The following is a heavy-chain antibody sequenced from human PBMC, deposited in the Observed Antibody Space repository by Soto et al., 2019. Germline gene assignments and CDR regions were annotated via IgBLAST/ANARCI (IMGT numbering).Heavy chain of an antibody. Sequence: EVQLVESGGGLVQPGGSLRLSCVTSGFTFSKNWMHWVRQAPGKGLVWVSRINSDGNSTSYADSVKGRFTISRDNAKNTLYLQMNSLRAEDTALYYCAKLGVTTPFDYWGQGNLVTVSS. CDR1: GFTFSKNW. CDR3: AKLGVTTPFDY. J-gene: IGHJ4*02. V-gene: IGHV3-74*01. CDR2: INSDGNST. D-gene: IGHD3-22*01.